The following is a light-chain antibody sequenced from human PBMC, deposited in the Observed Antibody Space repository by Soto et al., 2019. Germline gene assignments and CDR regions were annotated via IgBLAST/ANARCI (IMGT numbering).Light chain of an antibody. CDR2: TAF. CDR1: QSVSSNY. Sequence: EIVLTQSPGTLSLSPGERGTLSCRASQSVSSNYLAWYQQKPGQAPRLLIYTAFRRATGIPDRFSGSVSGTDFNLSISRLQTEDVAVYYCQYYDSSPWTFGQGTKMEIK. CDR3: QYYDSSPWT. J-gene: IGKJ1*01. V-gene: IGKV3-20*01.